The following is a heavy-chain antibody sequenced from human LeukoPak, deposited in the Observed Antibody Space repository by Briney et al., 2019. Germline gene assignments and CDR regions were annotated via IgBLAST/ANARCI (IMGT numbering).Heavy chain of an antibody. J-gene: IGHJ6*02. V-gene: IGHV3-7*03. CDR2: VNRDGSET. CDR1: GFPLSSHW. Sequence: GGSLRLSCAASGFPLSSHWTTWVRQVPGRGPEWVANVNRDGSETYYLDSAKGRFTISKDNAKNSLYLQMNSLRAEDTALYHCARNNGMDVWGQGTTVIVSS. CDR3: ARNNGMDV.